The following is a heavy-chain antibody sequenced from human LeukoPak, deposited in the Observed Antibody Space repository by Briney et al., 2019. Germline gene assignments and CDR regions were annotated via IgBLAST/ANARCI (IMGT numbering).Heavy chain of an antibody. CDR3: ARELELRY. Sequence: SETLSLTCDVYGESFTGYYWSWIRQSPGKGLEWIGEMNQRGSMNYNPSLKSRVTISVDRSKNQFSLKLSSVTAADTAVYYCARELELRYWGQGTLVTVSS. J-gene: IGHJ4*02. CDR2: MNQRGSM. D-gene: IGHD1-7*01. CDR1: GESFTGYY. V-gene: IGHV4-34*01.